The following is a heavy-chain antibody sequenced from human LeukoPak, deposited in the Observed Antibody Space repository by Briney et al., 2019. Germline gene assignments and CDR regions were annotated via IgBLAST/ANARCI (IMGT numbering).Heavy chain of an antibody. V-gene: IGHV3-21*04. CDR1: GFTFSSYS. D-gene: IGHD6-19*01. CDR2: ISSSSSYI. J-gene: IGHJ1*01. Sequence: GGSLRLSCAASGFTFSSYSMNWVRQAPGKGLEWVSSISSSSSYIYYADSVKGRFTISRDNSKNTLYLQMNSLRAEDTAVYYCAKDRYSSGWYGKYFQHWGQGTLVTVSS. CDR3: AKDRYSSGWYGKYFQH.